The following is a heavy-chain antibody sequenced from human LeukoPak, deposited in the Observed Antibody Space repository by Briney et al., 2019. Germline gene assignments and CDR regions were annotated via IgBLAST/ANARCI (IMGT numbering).Heavy chain of an antibody. Sequence: GASVKVSCKASGGTFSSYAISWVRQAPGQGLEWMGRIIPILGIANYAQKFQGRVTITADKSTSTAYMELSSLRSEDTAVYYCARGFGGNAKYFQHWGQGTLVTVSS. CDR3: ARGFGGNAKYFQH. D-gene: IGHD4-23*01. CDR1: GGTFSSYA. CDR2: IIPILGIA. V-gene: IGHV1-69*04. J-gene: IGHJ1*01.